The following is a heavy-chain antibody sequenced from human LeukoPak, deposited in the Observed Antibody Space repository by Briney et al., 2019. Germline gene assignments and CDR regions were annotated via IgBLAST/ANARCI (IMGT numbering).Heavy chain of an antibody. D-gene: IGHD3-3*01. CDR1: GFTFSTYH. CDR2: ISNDERDK. V-gene: IGHV3-30*18. CDR3: AKDGVNGGLFEY. Sequence: GRSLRLSCGASGFTFSTYHMHWVRQTPGKGLEWVAVISNDERDKWYTDSVKGRFTISRDNSKNTLYLQINSLRTEDTSVYYCAKDGVNGGLFEYWGQGTLVTVSS. J-gene: IGHJ4*02.